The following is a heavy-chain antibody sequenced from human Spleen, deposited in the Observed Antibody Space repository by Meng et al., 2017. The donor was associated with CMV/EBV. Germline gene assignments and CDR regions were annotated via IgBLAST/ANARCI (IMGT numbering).Heavy chain of an antibody. J-gene: IGHJ4*02. CDR2: MSSDGINK. V-gene: IGHV3-30*04. CDR1: GFTFNTYA. Sequence: RGSLRLSCAASGFTFNTYAMHWVRQAPGKGLEWVAVMSSDGINKYYADSVKGRFTISRDSSKNTVYMQINSLRAEDTAVYYCARSRGDYYDSSGYYLFDHWGQGALVTVSS. CDR3: ARSRGDYYDSSGYYLFDH. D-gene: IGHD3-22*01.